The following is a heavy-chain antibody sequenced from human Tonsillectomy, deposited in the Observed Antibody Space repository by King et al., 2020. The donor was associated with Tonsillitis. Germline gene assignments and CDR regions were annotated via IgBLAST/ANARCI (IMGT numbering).Heavy chain of an antibody. J-gene: IGHJ4*02. D-gene: IGHD1-26*01. CDR2: INSDGATT. CDR3: ATYLHGGRNLKVY. Sequence: VQLVETGGGLVQPGGSLRLSCAASGFTFNNYWMHWVRHAPGKGLVWVSRINSDGATTFYADSAKGRFTISRDNAKNTVYLQMNSLRVEDTAVYYCATYLHGGRNLKVYGGQGTLVTVSS. V-gene: IGHV3-74*01. CDR1: GFTFNNYW.